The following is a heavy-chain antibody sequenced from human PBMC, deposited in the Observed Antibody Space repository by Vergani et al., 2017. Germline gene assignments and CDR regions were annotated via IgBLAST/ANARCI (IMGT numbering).Heavy chain of an antibody. CDR1: GFTFNSYA. J-gene: IGHJ3*01. Sequence: QLLESGGGLIQPGGSLRLSCAASGFTFNSYAMTWVRQAPGKGLEWVSGINNNGGSTYYADSVKGRFTISRDNSKNTLYLQITDLRAEDTATFYCAKVCCSTSCPNGGGAFDVWGHGTMVTVSS. CDR2: INNNGGST. CDR3: AKVCCSTSCPNGGGAFDV. D-gene: IGHD2-2*01. V-gene: IGHV3-23*01.